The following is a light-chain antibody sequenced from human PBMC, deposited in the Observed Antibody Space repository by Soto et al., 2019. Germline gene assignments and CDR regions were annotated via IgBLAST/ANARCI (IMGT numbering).Light chain of an antibody. CDR3: SSYTTSSSRI. J-gene: IGLJ2*01. CDR1: SSDVGAYNY. CDR2: EVT. V-gene: IGLV2-14*01. Sequence: QSVLTQPASVSGSPGQSITISCTGTSSDVGAYNYVSWYQQHPGKAPKLLIYEVTNRPFGVSNRFSGSKSGNTASLTIAGLQTEDEADYYCSSYTTSSSRIFGGGTKSPS.